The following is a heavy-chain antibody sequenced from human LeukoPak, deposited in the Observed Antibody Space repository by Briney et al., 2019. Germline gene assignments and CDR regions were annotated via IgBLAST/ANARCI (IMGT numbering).Heavy chain of an antibody. CDR1: GFTFSSFR. CDR2: ISSSSRDI. D-gene: IGHD1-26*01. Sequence: GGSLRLSCAASGFTFSSFRMNWVRQAPGKGLEWVAAISSSSRDIFYADSVKGRFSISRDNTQNSLSLQMSSLKAEDTAVYYCVREAAATLFDYWGQGTLVTVSS. CDR3: VREAAATLFDY. V-gene: IGHV3-21*01. J-gene: IGHJ4*02.